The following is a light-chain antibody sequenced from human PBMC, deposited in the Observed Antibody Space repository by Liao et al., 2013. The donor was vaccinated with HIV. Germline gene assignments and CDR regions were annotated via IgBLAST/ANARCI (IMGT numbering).Light chain of an antibody. CDR1: NIGSKN. Sequence: SYVVTQSPSVSVAPGKTARITCGGNNIGSKNVHWYQQKPGQAPVVVIDHNTDRPSGIPERFSGSSSGSMVTLTISGVQAEDEADYYCQSADNSVPYVVFGGGTKLTVL. V-gene: IGLV3-21*01. CDR2: HNT. CDR3: QSADNSVPYVV. J-gene: IGLJ2*01.